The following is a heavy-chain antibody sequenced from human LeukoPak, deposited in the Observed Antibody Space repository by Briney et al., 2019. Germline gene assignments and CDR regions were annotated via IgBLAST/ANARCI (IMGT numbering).Heavy chain of an antibody. CDR3: ARDGGGESYFDY. D-gene: IGHD3-16*01. J-gene: IGHJ4*02. Sequence: SETLSLSCTVSGGSISSYYWSWIRQPPGKGLEWIGYIYYSGSTNYNPSLKSRVTISVDTSKNQFSLKLSSVPAADTAVYYCARDGGGESYFDYWGQGTLVTVSS. CDR2: IYYSGST. V-gene: IGHV4-59*01. CDR1: GGSISSYY.